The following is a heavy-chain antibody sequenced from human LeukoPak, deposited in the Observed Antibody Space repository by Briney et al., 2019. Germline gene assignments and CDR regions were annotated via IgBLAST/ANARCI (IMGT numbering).Heavy chain of an antibody. CDR1: GYTFTGYY. D-gene: IGHD4-17*01. Sequence: ASVKVSFKASGYTFTGYYMHWVRQAPGQGLEWMGWINPNSGGTNYAQKFQGRVTMTRDTSISTAYMELSRLRSDDTAVYYCARDLVATVTTRYFDYWGQGTLVTVSS. J-gene: IGHJ4*02. CDR3: ARDLVATVTTRYFDY. CDR2: INPNSGGT. V-gene: IGHV1-2*02.